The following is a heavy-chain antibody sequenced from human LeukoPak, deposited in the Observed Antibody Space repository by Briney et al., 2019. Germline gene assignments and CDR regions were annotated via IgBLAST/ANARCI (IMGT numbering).Heavy chain of an antibody. V-gene: IGHV4-59*01. Sequence: SETLSPTCTVSGGSLRNYYWSWIRQPPGKGLGWIGYSYYSGNTNYNPSLKSRVTISVDTSKNQFSLKLSSVTAADTAVYYCARENYSSGWYGIIDYWGQGTLVTVSS. J-gene: IGHJ4*02. CDR1: GGSLRNYY. D-gene: IGHD6-19*01. CDR3: ARENYSSGWYGIIDY. CDR2: SYYSGNT.